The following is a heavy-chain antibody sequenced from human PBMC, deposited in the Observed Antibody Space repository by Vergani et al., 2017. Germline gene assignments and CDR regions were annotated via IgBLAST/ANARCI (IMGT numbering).Heavy chain of an antibody. CDR1: GGSISGHY. J-gene: IGHJ5*02. Sequence: QVQLQESGPGLVKPSETLSLTCTIPGGSISGHYWSWIRQPPGKGLEWIGYVHDTEGTNYNPSLKNRVTMSVDTSKKKFSLNLNSVTAADTAVYYCVRQTGGIFTFDPWGQGTLVTVSS. D-gene: IGHD7-27*01. CDR2: VHDTEGT. CDR3: VRQTGGIFTFDP. V-gene: IGHV4-59*11.